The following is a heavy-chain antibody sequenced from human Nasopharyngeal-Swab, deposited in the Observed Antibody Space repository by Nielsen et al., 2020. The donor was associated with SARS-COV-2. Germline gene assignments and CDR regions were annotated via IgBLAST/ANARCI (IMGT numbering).Heavy chain of an antibody. CDR3: ARGSDYRAFDI. Sequence: RQAPGKGLEWIGHIYYSGSTSYNPSLKSRVTISVDTSKNQFSLKVRSVTAADTAVYYCARGSDYRAFDIWGQGTMVTVSS. CDR2: IYYSGST. V-gene: IGHV4-59*01. J-gene: IGHJ3*02. D-gene: IGHD1-26*01.